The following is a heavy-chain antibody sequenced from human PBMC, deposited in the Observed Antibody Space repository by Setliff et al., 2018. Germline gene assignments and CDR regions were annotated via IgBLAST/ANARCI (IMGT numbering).Heavy chain of an antibody. Sequence: SETLSLTCAVSGGSISSSNWWSWVRQPPGKGLEWIGEINHSGNTNYNPSLKSRVTVSVDKPKNQFSLKLSSVTAADTAVYYCARVEGFYYDRSGYYASDAFGLWGQGTMVTVSS. V-gene: IGHV4-4*02. J-gene: IGHJ3*01. CDR2: INHSGNT. CDR1: GGSISSSNW. D-gene: IGHD3-22*01. CDR3: ARVEGFYYDRSGYYASDAFGL.